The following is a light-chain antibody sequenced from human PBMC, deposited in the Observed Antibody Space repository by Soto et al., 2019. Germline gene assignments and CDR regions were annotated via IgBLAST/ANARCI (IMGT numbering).Light chain of an antibody. CDR3: QPANSFPLT. V-gene: IGKV1-12*01. CDR1: QGISSW. Sequence: DIQMTQSPSSVSASVGDRVTITCRTSQGISSWLAWYQQKPGKAPRLLIYAASSLQSGVPSRFSGSGSGTXXXXXXXXXXXXXFATYYCQPANSFPLTFGEGTKVEIK. J-gene: IGKJ4*01. CDR2: AAS.